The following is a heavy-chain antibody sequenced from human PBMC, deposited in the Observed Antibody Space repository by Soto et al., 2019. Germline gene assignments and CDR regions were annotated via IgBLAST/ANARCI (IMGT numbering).Heavy chain of an antibody. CDR2: ISSSSSTI. D-gene: IGHD5-12*01. V-gene: IGHV3-48*01. Sequence: EVQLVESGGGLVQPGGSLRLSCAASGFTFSSYSMNWVRQAPGKGLEWVSYISSSSSTIYYADSVKGRFTISRDNDKNSLYLQMNSLRAEDTAVYYCAREGGYSGSALLAAHWCQGTLVTVSS. CDR3: AREGGYSGSALLAAH. CDR1: GFTFSSYS. J-gene: IGHJ4*02.